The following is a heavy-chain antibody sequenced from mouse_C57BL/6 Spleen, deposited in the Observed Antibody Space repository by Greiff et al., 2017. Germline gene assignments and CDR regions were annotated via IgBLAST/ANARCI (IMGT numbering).Heavy chain of an antibody. CDR2: ISSGGDYI. CDR3: TRERGDYPWFDY. D-gene: IGHD2-4*01. J-gene: IGHJ2*01. CDR1: GFTFSSYA. V-gene: IGHV5-9-1*02. Sequence: EVKVVESGEGLVKPGGSLKLSCAASGFTFSSYAMSWVRQTPEKRLEWVAYISSGGDYIYYADTVKGRFTISRDNARNTLYLQMSSLKSEDTAMYYCTRERGDYPWFDYWGQGTTLTVSS.